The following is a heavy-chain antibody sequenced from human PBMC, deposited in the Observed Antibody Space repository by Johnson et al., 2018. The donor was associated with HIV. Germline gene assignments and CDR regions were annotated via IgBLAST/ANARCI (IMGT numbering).Heavy chain of an antibody. CDR3: ARTARRYFVDAFDI. J-gene: IGHJ3*02. CDR1: GFTFSSYG. Sequence: QEQLVESGGGVVQPGRSLRLSCAASGFTFSSYGMHWVRQAPGKGLAWVAVIWYDGSNKYYADSVKGRFTISRDNSKNTLYLQMNSLRAEDTAVYYCARTARRYFVDAFDIWGQGTMVTVSS. V-gene: IGHV3-33*01. D-gene: IGHD3-9*01. CDR2: IWYDGSNK.